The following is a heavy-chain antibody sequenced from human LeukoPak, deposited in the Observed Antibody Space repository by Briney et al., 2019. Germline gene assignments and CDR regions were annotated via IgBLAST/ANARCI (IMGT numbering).Heavy chain of an antibody. CDR3: AKASTDYYDSSGLPFDP. V-gene: IGHV3-23*01. J-gene: IGHJ5*02. D-gene: IGHD3-22*01. Sequence: GGSLRLSCAASGFTFSSYAMSWVRQAPGKGLEWVSAISGSGGSTYYADSVKGRFTISRDNSKNTLYLQMNSLRAEDTAVYYCAKASTDYYDSSGLPFDPWGQGTLVTVSS. CDR1: GFTFSSYA. CDR2: ISGSGGST.